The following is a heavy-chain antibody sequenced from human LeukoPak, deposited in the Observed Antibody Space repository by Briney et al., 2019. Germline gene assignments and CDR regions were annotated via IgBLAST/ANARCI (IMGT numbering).Heavy chain of an antibody. CDR3: ARFDNSSSSGTGDN. Sequence: SETLSLTCTVSGGSISSSSYYWGWIRQPPGKGLEWIGSIYYSGSTNYNPSLKSRVTISVDKSKNQFSLKLSSVTAADTAVYYCARFDNSSSSGTGDNWGQGTLVTVSS. CDR2: IYYSGST. CDR1: GGSISSSSYY. J-gene: IGHJ4*02. D-gene: IGHD6-6*01. V-gene: IGHV4-39*07.